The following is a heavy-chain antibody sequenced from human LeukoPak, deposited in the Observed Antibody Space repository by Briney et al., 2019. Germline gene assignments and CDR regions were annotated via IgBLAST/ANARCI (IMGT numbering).Heavy chain of an antibody. D-gene: IGHD3-22*01. CDR3: AKDPTEYYDSSGYCYFDY. CDR2: ISGSGGST. CDR1: GFTFSSYA. J-gene: IGHJ4*02. Sequence: GGSLRLSCAASGFTFSSYAMSWVRQAPGKGLEWVSAISGSGGSTYYADSLKGRFTISRDNSKNTLYLQMNSLRAEDTAVYYCAKDPTEYYDSSGYCYFDYWGQGTLVTVSS. V-gene: IGHV3-23*01.